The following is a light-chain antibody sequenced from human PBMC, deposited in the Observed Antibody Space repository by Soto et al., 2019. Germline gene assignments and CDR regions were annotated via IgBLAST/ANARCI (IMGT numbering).Light chain of an antibody. CDR2: DVS. CDR3: SSYTSSSTLHV. Sequence: QSALTQPASVSGSPGQSITISCTGTSSDVGGYNYVSWYQQHPGKAPKLMIYDVSNRPSGVSNRFSGSKSGNTASLTISGLQAEDEADYCCSSYTSSSTLHVFGTGTKLTVL. V-gene: IGLV2-14*01. CDR1: SSDVGGYNY. J-gene: IGLJ1*01.